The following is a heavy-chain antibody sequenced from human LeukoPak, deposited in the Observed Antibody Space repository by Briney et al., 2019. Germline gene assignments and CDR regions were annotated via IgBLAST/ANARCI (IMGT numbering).Heavy chain of an antibody. D-gene: IGHD3-16*02. CDR1: GYTFTGYY. CDR2: INPNSGGT. Sequence: ASVKVSCKASGYTFTGYYMHWVRQAPGQGLEWMGWINPNSGGTNYAQKFQGWVTMTRDTSISTAYMELSRLRSDDTAVYYCARGFGGVIDVIDYWGQGTLVTVSS. J-gene: IGHJ4*02. CDR3: ARGFGGVIDVIDY. V-gene: IGHV1-2*04.